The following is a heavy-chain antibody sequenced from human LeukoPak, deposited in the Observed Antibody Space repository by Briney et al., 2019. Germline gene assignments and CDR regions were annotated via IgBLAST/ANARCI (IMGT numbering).Heavy chain of an antibody. CDR3: ARIIVATDYYMDV. CDR1: GFTFSSYA. CDR2: ISGSGGST. Sequence: PGGSLRLSCAASGFTFSSYAMSWVRQAPGKGLEWVSAISGSGGSTYYADSVKGRFTISRDNSKNTLYLQMNRLRAEDTAVYYCARIIVATDYYMDVWGKGTTVTVSS. J-gene: IGHJ6*03. D-gene: IGHD5-12*01. V-gene: IGHV3-23*01.